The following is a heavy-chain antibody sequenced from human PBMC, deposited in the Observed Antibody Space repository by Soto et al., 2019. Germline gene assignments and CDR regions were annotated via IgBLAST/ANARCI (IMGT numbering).Heavy chain of an antibody. V-gene: IGHV1-2*02. CDR1: GFTFSAYY. CDR2: INPNSGGT. D-gene: IGHD6-13*01. J-gene: IGHJ6*02. CDR3: ARSLLDEYSSSWRSAYYGMDV. Sequence: QVQLVQSGAELKKPGASVKVSCKASGFTFSAYYIYWVRQAPGHGLEWIGWINPNSGGTNNAQKCQGRVTMTRDTSTSTVYMELSALIPDDTAVYYCARSLLDEYSSSWRSAYYGMDVWGQGTTVTVSS.